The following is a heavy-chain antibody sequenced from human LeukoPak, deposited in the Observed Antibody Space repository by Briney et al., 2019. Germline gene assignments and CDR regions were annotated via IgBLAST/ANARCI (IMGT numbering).Heavy chain of an antibody. Sequence: SETLSLTCTVSGGSISPHYWSWIRQVPGKGLEWIGYIYYKGSTNYNPSLKGRVTISVDTSKNQFSLRLSSVTTADTAVYYCAGASVWAATRAAAGNDYWGQGTLVTVSS. CDR3: AGASVWAATRAAAGNDY. V-gene: IGHV4-59*11. CDR1: GGSISPHY. J-gene: IGHJ4*02. CDR2: IYYKGST. D-gene: IGHD6-13*01.